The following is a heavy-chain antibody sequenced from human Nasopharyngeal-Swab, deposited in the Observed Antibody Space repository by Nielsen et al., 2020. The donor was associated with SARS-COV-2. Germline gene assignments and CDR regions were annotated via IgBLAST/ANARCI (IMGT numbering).Heavy chain of an antibody. D-gene: IGHD3-3*01. V-gene: IGHV3-21*01. CDR1: GFTFHNYN. CDR2: ISSSSSYI. CDR3: ARDGLDYDFWSAYFMDV. J-gene: IGHJ6*02. Sequence: GESLKIPCPASGFTFHNYNFNWVRQAPGKGLEWVSSISSSSSYIYYADSVKGRFTISRDNAKNSLYLQMNSLRAEDTAMYYCARDGLDYDFWSAYFMDVWGQGTTVTVSS.